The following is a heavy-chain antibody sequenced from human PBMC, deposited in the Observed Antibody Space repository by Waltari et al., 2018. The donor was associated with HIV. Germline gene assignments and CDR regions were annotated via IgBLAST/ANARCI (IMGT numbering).Heavy chain of an antibody. CDR1: GFTFSNAW. D-gene: IGHD4-17*01. CDR3: TTASHYGDYDFYYYYYMDV. J-gene: IGHJ6*03. Sequence: EVQLVESGGGLVKPGGSLRLSCAASGFTFSNAWMSWVRQAPGKGLEWVGRIKSKTDGGTTDYAAPVKGRFSISRDDSKNTLYLQMDSLKTEDTAVYYCTTASHYGDYDFYYYYYMDVWGKGTTVTVSS. V-gene: IGHV3-15*01. CDR2: IKSKTDGGTT.